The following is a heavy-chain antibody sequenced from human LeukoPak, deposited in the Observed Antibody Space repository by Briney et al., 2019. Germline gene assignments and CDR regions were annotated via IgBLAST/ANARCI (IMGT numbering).Heavy chain of an antibody. D-gene: IGHD5-18*01. CDR1: GFTFCTYA. V-gene: IGHV3-23*01. CDR3: AKAAVDTGHFDY. CDR2: ISGSGDTT. Sequence: GSLRLSCAASGFTFCTYAMSWVRQAPGKGLEWVSAISGSGDTTYYADSVKGRFTISRDNSKNTLYLQMNSLRAEDTAVYYCAKAAVDTGHFDYWGQGTLVTVSS. J-gene: IGHJ4*02.